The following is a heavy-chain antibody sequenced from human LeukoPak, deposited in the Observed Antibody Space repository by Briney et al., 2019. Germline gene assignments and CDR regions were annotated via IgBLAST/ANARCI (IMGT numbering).Heavy chain of an antibody. D-gene: IGHD3-10*01. Sequence: SETLSLTCAVYGGSFSGYYWSWIRQPPGKGLEWIGEINHSGSTNYNPSLKSRVTISVDTSKNQFSLKLSSVTAADTAVYYCARATYGSGSYYNPYFDYWGQGTLVTVSS. J-gene: IGHJ4*02. V-gene: IGHV4-34*01. CDR3: ARATYGSGSYYNPYFDY. CDR2: INHSGST. CDR1: GGSFSGYY.